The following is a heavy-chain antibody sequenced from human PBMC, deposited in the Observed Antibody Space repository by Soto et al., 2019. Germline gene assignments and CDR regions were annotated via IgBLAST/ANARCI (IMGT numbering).Heavy chain of an antibody. Sequence: WSGGDAGSWKRKPPGKGMEWIGYIYHSGSTYYNPSLKSRVTISVDRSKNQFSLKLSSVTAADTAVYYCARGRGYRYGVDEYYLDYWGQATFVSV. CDR2: IYHSGST. CDR1: WSGGDA. J-gene: IGHJ4*02. CDR3: ARGRGYRYGVDEYYLDY. V-gene: IGHV4-30-2*01. D-gene: IGHD5-18*01.